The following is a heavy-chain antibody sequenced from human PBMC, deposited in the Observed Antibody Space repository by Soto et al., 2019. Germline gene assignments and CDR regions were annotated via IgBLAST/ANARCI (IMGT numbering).Heavy chain of an antibody. D-gene: IGHD3-16*01. CDR1: GFTVSSNY. V-gene: IGHV3-53*01. J-gene: IGHJ4*02. CDR2: IYSGGST. CDR3: AGDGAGNY. Sequence: EVQLVESGGGLIQPGGSLRLSCAASGFTVSSNYMSWVRQAPGKGLEWVSVIYSGGSTYYADSVKGRFTISRDNSKNTRYLQMNGVGGEDTAVYDCAGDGAGNYWGEGTLVAVS.